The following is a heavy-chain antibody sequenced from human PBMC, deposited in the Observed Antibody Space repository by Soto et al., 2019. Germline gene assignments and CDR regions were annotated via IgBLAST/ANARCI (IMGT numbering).Heavy chain of an antibody. J-gene: IGHJ4*02. V-gene: IGHV1-46*01. CDR3: ARGYHSSGFPPLVDY. Sequence: ASVKVSFKASGYTFTSYYMHWVRQAPGQGLEWMGIINPSGGSTSYAQKFQGRVTMTRDTSTSTVYMELSSLRSEDTAVYYCARGYHSSGFPPLVDYWGQGTLVTVSS. CDR2: INPSGGST. CDR1: GYTFTSYY. D-gene: IGHD3-22*01.